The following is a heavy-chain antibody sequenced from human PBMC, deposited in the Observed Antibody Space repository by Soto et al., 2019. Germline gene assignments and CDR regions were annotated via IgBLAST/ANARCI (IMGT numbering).Heavy chain of an antibody. CDR2: IWYDGTNE. Sequence: PGGSLRLSCAASGFTFGSYGMHWVRHAPGKGLEWVSAIWYDGTNEYYADSVKGRFTISRDNSQNTLYLQMNSLRAEDTAVYYCARGKGAGATYNLDIWGQGTTVTVSS. V-gene: IGHV3-33*01. J-gene: IGHJ6*02. CDR1: GFTFGSYG. CDR3: ARGKGAGATYNLDI. D-gene: IGHD1-26*01.